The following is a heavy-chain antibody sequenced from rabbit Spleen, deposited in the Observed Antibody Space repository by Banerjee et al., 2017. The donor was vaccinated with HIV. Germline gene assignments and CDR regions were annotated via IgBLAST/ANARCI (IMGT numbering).Heavy chain of an antibody. CDR1: GFSFSSSYW. V-gene: IGHV1S45*01. Sequence: QEQLVEYGGDLVQPEGSLTLTCTASGFSFSSSYWICWVRQAPGKGLEWIGCVDVGSSGFTYFASWAKGRFTISKTSSTTVTLQMTSLTAADTATYFCARDPGNANYDHLWGPGTLVTVS. CDR2: VDVGSSGFT. J-gene: IGHJ4*01. CDR3: ARDPGNANYDHL. D-gene: IGHD6-1*01.